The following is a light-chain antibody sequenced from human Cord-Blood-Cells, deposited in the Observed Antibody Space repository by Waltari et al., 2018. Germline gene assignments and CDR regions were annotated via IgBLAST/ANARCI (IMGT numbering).Light chain of an antibody. CDR3: SSYTSSSTVV. J-gene: IGLJ2*01. V-gene: IGLV2-14*01. CDR2: EVS. CDR1: SSDVRGYNY. Sequence: QSALTQPASVSGSPGQSLTIPCTGTSSDVRGYNYVSWYQQHPGKAPKLLIYEVSNRPSGVSNRFSGSKSGNTASLTISGLQAEDEADYYCSSYTSSSTVVFGGGTKLTVL.